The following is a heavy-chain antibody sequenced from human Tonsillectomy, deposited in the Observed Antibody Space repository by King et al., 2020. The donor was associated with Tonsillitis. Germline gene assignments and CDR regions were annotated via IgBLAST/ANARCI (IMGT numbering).Heavy chain of an antibody. CDR2: IWDDGSNK. J-gene: IGHJ6*02. Sequence: VQLVESGGGVVQPGRSLRLSCAASGFTFNSYGMHWVRQAPGKGLEWVAVIWDDGSNKYYADSVKGRFTISRGNSKNTLYLQMNSLRAEDTAVYYCAIAPSAAPRSYYYYGMDVWGQGTTVTVSS. CDR1: GFTFNSYG. V-gene: IGHV3-33*01. D-gene: IGHD2-2*01. CDR3: AIAPSAAPRSYYYYGMDV.